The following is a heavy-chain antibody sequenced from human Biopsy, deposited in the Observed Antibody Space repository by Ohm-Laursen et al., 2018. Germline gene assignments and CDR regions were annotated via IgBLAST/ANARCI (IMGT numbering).Heavy chain of an antibody. J-gene: IGHJ6*02. CDR2: INHSGRT. V-gene: IGHV4-34*01. CDR1: GESFNGYY. Sequence: SDTLSLTCAVYGESFNGYYWSWIRQTPGKGLEWIGEINHSGRTNYNLSLKSRVTISVDTAKNQFSLKVRSVTAADTAAYYCVRGVDYYDPYHYYALDVWGQGTTVTVSS. CDR3: VRGVDYYDPYHYYALDV. D-gene: IGHD3-22*01.